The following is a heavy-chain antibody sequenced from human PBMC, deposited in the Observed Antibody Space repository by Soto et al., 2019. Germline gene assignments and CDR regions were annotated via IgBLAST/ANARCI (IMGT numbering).Heavy chain of an antibody. Sequence: QVQLQESGPGLVKSSETLSLTCTVSGGSISSSAYYWGWVRQPPGKGLEWIGTIYYSGSTYYNPSLRSRVTMSIATSKNQFSLDGISVTAADTAVYYCARHPTDYRIDYWGQGTLVTVSS. J-gene: IGHJ4*02. CDR2: IYYSGST. V-gene: IGHV4-39*01. CDR1: GGSISSSAYY. CDR3: ARHPTDYRIDY. D-gene: IGHD4-17*01.